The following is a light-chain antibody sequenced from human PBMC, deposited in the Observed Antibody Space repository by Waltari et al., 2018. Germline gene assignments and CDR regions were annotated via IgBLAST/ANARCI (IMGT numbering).Light chain of an antibody. V-gene: IGLV2-23*02. CDR1: SSDVGGYNY. Sequence: QSALPQPASVSGSPGQSITISCTGTSSDVGGYNYVSWYQQQPGKAPKLMIYDVSKRPSGVSNRLSGSQSANTDSLTSSGLQAEDEADYYCCSYAGSSTFYVFGTGTKVTVL. CDR3: CSYAGSSTFYV. J-gene: IGLJ1*01. CDR2: DVS.